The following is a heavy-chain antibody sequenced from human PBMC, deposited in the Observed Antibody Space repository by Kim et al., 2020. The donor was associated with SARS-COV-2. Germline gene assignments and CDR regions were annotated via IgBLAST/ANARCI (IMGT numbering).Heavy chain of an antibody. Sequence: GGSLRLSCAASGFTFSSYSMNWVRQAPGKGLEWVSSISSSSSYIYYADSVKGRFTISRDNAKNSLYLQMNSLRAEDTAVYYCAREGSMVRGVIADWGQGTLVTVSS. CDR2: ISSSSSYI. V-gene: IGHV3-21*01. J-gene: IGHJ4*02. D-gene: IGHD3-10*01. CDR1: GFTFSSYS. CDR3: AREGSMVRGVIAD.